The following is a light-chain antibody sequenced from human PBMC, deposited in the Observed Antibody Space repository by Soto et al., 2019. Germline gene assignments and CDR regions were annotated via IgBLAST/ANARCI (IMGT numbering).Light chain of an antibody. CDR2: EGN. V-gene: IGLV2-23*01. CDR3: CSYAGRSTVI. Sequence: QSVLTQPASVSGSPGQSITISCTGTSGDIGTYNLVSWYQQHPGRAPKLIIFEGNKRPSGVSNRFSASKSGNTASLAVSGLQAEDEADYHCCSYAGRSTVICGGGTQLTVL. J-gene: IGLJ2*01. CDR1: SGDIGTYNL.